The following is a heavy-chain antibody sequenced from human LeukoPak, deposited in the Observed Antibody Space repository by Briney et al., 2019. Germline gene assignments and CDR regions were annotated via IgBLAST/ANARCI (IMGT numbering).Heavy chain of an antibody. V-gene: IGHV3-23*01. D-gene: IGHD2-15*01. CDR3: ATPPASRYCSGGSCQNYFDY. CDR1: GFTFSSYA. Sequence: GGSLRLSCAASGFTFSSYAMSWVRQAPGKGLEWVSAISGNCGSTYYADSVKGRFTISRDNSKNTLYLQMNSLRAEDTAVYYCATPPASRYCSGGSCQNYFDYWGQGTLVTVSS. CDR2: ISGNCGST. J-gene: IGHJ4*02.